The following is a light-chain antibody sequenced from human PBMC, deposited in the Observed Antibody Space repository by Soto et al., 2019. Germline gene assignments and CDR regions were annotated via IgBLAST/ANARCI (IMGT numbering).Light chain of an antibody. J-gene: IGKJ1*01. Sequence: EIVLTQSPATLSLSPGERATRSCRASQSVSSSYLAWYQQKPDQAPRLLIYGVSNRATGIPDRFSGSGSGTDLLLTISRLEPEDFALYYCGQFVSSPPRTFGQGTKVDI. CDR2: GVS. V-gene: IGKV3-20*01. CDR1: QSVSSSY. CDR3: GQFVSSPPRT.